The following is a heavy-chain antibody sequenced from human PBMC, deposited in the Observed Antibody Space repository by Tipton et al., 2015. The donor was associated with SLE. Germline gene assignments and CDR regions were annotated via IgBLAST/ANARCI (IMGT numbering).Heavy chain of an antibody. J-gene: IGHJ3*02. D-gene: IGHD6-13*01. V-gene: IGHV3-53*05. Sequence: SLRPSCAASGFTVSSNYMSWVRQAPGKGLEWVSVVYSGGSTYYADSVKGRFTISRDNSKNTLYLQMNSLGAEDTAVYYCARDYIAAVGAFDIWGEGTLVTVSS. CDR1: GFTVSSNY. CDR3: ARDYIAAVGAFDI. CDR2: VYSGGST.